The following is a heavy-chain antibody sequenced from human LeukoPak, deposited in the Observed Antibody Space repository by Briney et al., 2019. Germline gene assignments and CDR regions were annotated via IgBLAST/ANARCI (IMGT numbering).Heavy chain of an antibody. CDR1: GYTFTSYD. CDR2: MNPNSGNT. J-gene: IGHJ5*02. Sequence: GASVKVSCKASGYTFTSYDINWVRQATGQGLEWMGWMNPNSGNTGYAQKFQGRVTMTRNTSISTAYMELSSLRSEDTAVYYCARGRRKIGGINWIDPWGQGTLVTVSS. CDR3: ARGRRKIGGINWIDP. V-gene: IGHV1-8*01.